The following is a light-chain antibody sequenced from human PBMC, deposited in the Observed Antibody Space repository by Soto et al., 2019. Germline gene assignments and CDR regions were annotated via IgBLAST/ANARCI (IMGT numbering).Light chain of an antibody. J-gene: IGKJ2*01. Sequence: DIQLTQFPSTLSASVGDRVKITCRASQNIGTWLAWYQFKPGKAPKLLIFHASSLEYGAPPRFSGSGSGTEFTLTINSLQPDDFATYYYQQYDSFLYTFGQGTRLDIK. CDR2: HAS. CDR3: QQYDSFLYT. V-gene: IGKV1-5*01. CDR1: QNIGTW.